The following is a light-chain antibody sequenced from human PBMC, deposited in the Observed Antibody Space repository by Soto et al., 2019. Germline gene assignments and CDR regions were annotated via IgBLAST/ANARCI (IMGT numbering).Light chain of an antibody. Sequence: DIQMTQSPSALSAFVGDRVTITCRASQSISNSLNWYQQKPGKAPRLLISTISSLQSCVPSRFTGSGSGTDFTLTISSLQPEDFANYYCQQTHSTTLTFGGGTTVEV. CDR1: QSISNS. V-gene: IGKV1-39*01. CDR2: TIS. CDR3: QQTHSTTLT. J-gene: IGKJ4*01.